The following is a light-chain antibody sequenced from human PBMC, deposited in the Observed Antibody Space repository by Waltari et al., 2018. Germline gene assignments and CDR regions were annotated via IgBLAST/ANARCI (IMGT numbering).Light chain of an antibody. J-gene: IGLJ2*01. Sequence: SSELTQDPAVSVALGQTVRITCQGDHLRSYFVSWYQQKPGQAPILVLFSTDDRPSGIPDRFSGSSSRDTASLTITDTQAEDEAAYYCSSRDPTINTVVFGGGTKLTVL. V-gene: IGLV3-19*01. CDR2: STD. CDR3: SSRDPTINTVV. CDR1: HLRSYF.